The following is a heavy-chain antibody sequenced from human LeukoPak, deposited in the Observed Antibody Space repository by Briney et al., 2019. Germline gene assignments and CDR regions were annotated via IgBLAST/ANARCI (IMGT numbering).Heavy chain of an antibody. CDR3: ARDVGMDV. Sequence: SETLSLPCTVSGVSLSIYYWSWIRQPPGKGLEWIGYIYYSGSTNYNPSLKSRVTISVDTSKNQFSLKLSSVTAADTAVYYCARDVGMDVWGQGTTVTVSS. CDR1: GVSLSIYY. V-gene: IGHV4-59*01. J-gene: IGHJ6*02. CDR2: IYYSGST.